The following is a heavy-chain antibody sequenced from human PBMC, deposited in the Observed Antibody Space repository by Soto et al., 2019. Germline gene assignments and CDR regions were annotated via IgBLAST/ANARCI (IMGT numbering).Heavy chain of an antibody. D-gene: IGHD3-22*01. CDR3: ARDGSGYRSRASPMDV. J-gene: IGHJ6*02. CDR1: GDTFSSYA. CDR2: IIPIFGTA. V-gene: IGHV1-69*01. Sequence: QVQLVQSGAEVKKPGSSVKVSCKASGDTFSSYAISWVRQAPGQGLEWMGGIIPIFGTANYAQKFRGRVTITADESTSTAYMELSSLRSEDTAVYYCARDGSGYRSRASPMDVWGQGTTVTVSS.